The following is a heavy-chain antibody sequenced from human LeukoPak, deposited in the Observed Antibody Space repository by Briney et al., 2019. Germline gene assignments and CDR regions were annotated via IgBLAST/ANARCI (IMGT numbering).Heavy chain of an antibody. D-gene: IGHD3-22*01. J-gene: IGHJ5*02. CDR1: GYSISSGYY. CDR3: ARTEDYYDSSGYYYGSPDWFDP. CDR2: IYHSGST. V-gene: IGHV4-38-2*02. Sequence: SETLSLTCTVSGYSISSGYYWGWSRQPPGKGLEWIGSIYHSGSTYYNPSLKSRVTISVDTSKNQFSLKLSSVTAADTAVYYCARTEDYYDSSGYYYGSPDWFDPWGQGTLVTVSS.